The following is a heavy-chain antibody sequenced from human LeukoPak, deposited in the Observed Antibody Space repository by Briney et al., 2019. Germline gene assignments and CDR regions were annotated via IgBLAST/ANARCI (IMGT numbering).Heavy chain of an antibody. V-gene: IGHV3-74*01. CDR3: ARAPYYFDS. CDR1: GFTFSSYW. Sequence: PGGSLRLSCTASGFTFSSYWMHWVRQAPGKGLVWVSRINIDGSSTSYADSVKGRFTISRDNANNTLYLQMNSLRAEDTAIYYCARAPYYFDSWGQGTLVTVSS. J-gene: IGHJ4*02. CDR2: INIDGSST.